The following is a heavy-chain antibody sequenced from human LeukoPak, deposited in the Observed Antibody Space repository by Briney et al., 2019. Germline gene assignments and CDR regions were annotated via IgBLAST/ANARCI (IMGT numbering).Heavy chain of an antibody. CDR1: GGSISSYY. CDR2: IYYSGST. CDR3: ARGNSNYYYGMDV. Sequence: PSETLSLTCTVSGGSISSYYWSWIRQPPGKGLEWIGYIYYSGSTNYNPSLKSRVTISVDTSKNQFSLKLSSVTAADTAVYYRARGNSNYYYGMDVWGQGTTVTVSS. J-gene: IGHJ6*02. V-gene: IGHV4-59*08. D-gene: IGHD1/OR15-1a*01.